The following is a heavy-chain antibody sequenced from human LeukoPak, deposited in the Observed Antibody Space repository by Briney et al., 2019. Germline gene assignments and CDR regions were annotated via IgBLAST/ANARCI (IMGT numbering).Heavy chain of an antibody. CDR3: AGDLDNYSGSGSYYNGDPLFQH. CDR2: LNPNSGGT. J-gene: IGHJ1*01. V-gene: IGHV1-2*02. CDR1: GYTFTGFC. Sequence: ASVKVSCKASGYTFTGFCIHWVRQAPGQGLEWMGWLNPNSGGTNYAQNFQGGVTMTRDTSISTGYMELSRLRSDDTAVYYCAGDLDNYSGSGSYYNGDPLFQHWGQGTLVTVSS. D-gene: IGHD3-10*01.